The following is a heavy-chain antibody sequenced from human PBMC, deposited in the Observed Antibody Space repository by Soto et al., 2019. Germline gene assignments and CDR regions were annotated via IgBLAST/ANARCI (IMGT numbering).Heavy chain of an antibody. Sequence: QVQLVQAGAEVEKPGSSVKVSCKASGGTFSNYALSWVRQAPGQGLEWMGGIIPVFGPAHYAQKFQGRVTITADESTSTAYVELSSLRSEDTAVYYCARAGTGSYLNAFDVWVQGTMVTVSS. D-gene: IGHD3-10*01. CDR2: IIPVFGPA. J-gene: IGHJ3*01. V-gene: IGHV1-69*01. CDR3: ARAGTGSYLNAFDV. CDR1: GGTFSNYA.